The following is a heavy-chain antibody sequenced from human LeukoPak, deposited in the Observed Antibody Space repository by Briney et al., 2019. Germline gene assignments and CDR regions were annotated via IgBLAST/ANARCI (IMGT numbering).Heavy chain of an antibody. V-gene: IGHV4-39*01. Sequence: SDTLSLTCTVSGGSISSGSYYWGWIRQPPGKGLEWIGTIYYSGNTYYNPSLKSRVTISVDTSKNQFSLKLSSLTAADTAVYYCARHGTGYDSSGYYYAFDYWGQGTLVTVSS. CDR2: IYYSGNT. CDR3: ARHGTGYDSSGYYYAFDY. CDR1: GGSISSGSYY. J-gene: IGHJ4*02. D-gene: IGHD3-22*01.